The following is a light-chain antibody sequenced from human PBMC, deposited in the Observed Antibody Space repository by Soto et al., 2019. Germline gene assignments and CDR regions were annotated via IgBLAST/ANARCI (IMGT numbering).Light chain of an antibody. J-gene: IGKJ4*01. CDR1: ETVATN. CDR2: GAS. Sequence: EVVMTQSPATLSVSPGERATLSCRASETVATNLAWYQQKPGQAPRLLIHGASTRATGFPARFSGSGSGTDFTLTISSLQAEDVAVYYCQQYHSSPTLTFGGGTKVDIK. V-gene: IGKV3-15*01. CDR3: QQYHSSPTLT.